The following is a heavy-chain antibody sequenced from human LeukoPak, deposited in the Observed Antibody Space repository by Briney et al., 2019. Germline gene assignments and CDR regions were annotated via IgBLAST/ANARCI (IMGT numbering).Heavy chain of an antibody. V-gene: IGHV3-49*04. J-gene: IGHJ4*02. D-gene: IGHD1-26*01. CDR1: GVTVGGYD. CDR2: VRSKAYGGTK. CDR3: NRDRVGNESYAKTSYFDY. Sequence: SLRLSCTASGVTVGGYDLGWVREAPGKGLVWVGFVRSKAYGGTKEYAASVKGRFTISRAACRSISYLQMNSLEAEDTDVYEYNRDRVGNESYAKTSYFDYWGQGTLVTVSS.